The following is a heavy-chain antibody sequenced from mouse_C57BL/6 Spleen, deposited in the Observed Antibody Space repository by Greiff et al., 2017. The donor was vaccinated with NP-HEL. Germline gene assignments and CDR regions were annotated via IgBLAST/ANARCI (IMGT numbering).Heavy chain of an antibody. CDR1: GYTFTSYW. V-gene: IGHV1-50*01. CDR2: IDPAGSYT. J-gene: IGHJ2*01. D-gene: IGHD1-1*01. Sequence: QVQLQQPGAELVKPGASVKLSCKASGYTFTSYWMPWVKQRPGQGLEWIGEIDPAGSYTNYPQQFKGKATLTVDTSSSTAYMQLSSLTSEDSAVYYCARAIITTVVATFYYFDYWGQGTTLTVSS. CDR3: ARAIITTVVATFYYFDY.